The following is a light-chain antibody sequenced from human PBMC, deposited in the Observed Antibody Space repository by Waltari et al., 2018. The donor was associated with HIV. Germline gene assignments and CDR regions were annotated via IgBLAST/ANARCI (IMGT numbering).Light chain of an antibody. V-gene: IGLV3-25*03. Sequence: SYELTQLPSVSVSPGQTARITCSGDALAKQYAYWYQQKPGQAPVLMISKDNERPSGTPERFSGSSSGTTVTLTISGVQAEDEADYYCQSVDSGGTWDVVFGGGTKLTVL. CDR2: KDN. CDR1: ALAKQY. CDR3: QSVDSGGTWDVV. J-gene: IGLJ2*01.